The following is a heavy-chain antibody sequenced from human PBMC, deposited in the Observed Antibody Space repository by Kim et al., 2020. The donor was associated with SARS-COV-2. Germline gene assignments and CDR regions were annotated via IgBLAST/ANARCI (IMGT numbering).Heavy chain of an antibody. CDR3: ARDPYCSSTSCYRRPNWFDP. V-gene: IGHV3-21*01. D-gene: IGHD2-2*01. CDR2: ISSSSSYI. Sequence: GGSLRLSCAASGFTFSSYSMNWVRQAPGKGLEWVSSISSSSSYIYYADSVKGRFTISRDNAKNSLYLQMNSLRAEDTAVYYCARDPYCSSTSCYRRPNWFDPWGQGTLVTVSS. CDR1: GFTFSSYS. J-gene: IGHJ5*02.